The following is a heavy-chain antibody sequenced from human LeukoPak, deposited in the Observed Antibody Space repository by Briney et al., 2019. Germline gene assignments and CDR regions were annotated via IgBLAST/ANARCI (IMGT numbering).Heavy chain of an antibody. CDR1: GFTFTTYG. Sequence: GGSLRLSCAASGFTFTTYGMHWVRQAPGKGLEWVAVISDDGSNKYYVDSVKGRFTISRDNSKNTLYLQMNSLRAEDTAVYYCASGISSSWYAARNQYFQHWGQGTLVTVSS. J-gene: IGHJ1*01. CDR3: ASGISSSWYAARNQYFQH. CDR2: ISDDGSNK. D-gene: IGHD6-13*01. V-gene: IGHV3-30*03.